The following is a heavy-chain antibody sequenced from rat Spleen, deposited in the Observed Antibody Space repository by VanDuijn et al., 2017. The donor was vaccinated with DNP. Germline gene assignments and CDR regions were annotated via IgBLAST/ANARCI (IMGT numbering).Heavy chain of an antibody. CDR3: ARHGEVPTRYAMDA. V-gene: IGHV5-31*01. CDR2: IFSSGGST. J-gene: IGHJ4*01. D-gene: IGHD2-1*01. CDR1: GFTVNNFW. Sequence: EVPLVESGGDLVQPGRSLKLSCVASGFTVNNFWMAWIRQVPGKGLEWVAAIFSSGGSTYYPNSVRGRFTIFRDNAKSTLYLQMDSLRSEETATYYCARHGEVPTRYAMDAWGQGTSVTVSS.